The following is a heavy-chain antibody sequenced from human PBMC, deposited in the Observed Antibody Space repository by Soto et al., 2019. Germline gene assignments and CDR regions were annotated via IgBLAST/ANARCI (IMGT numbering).Heavy chain of an antibody. J-gene: IGHJ4*02. Sequence: QVQLVQSGAEVKQPGASVKVSCRASGYTFTNYDISWVRQATGQGLEWMGWMNPDSANTGYTQKFQGRVTITRDTSINSAYLELHSLTSEDTAVYYCARAIRAQRLSDYWGQGTLVTVSS. CDR2: MNPDSANT. D-gene: IGHD2-2*01. V-gene: IGHV1-8*01. CDR3: ARAIRAQRLSDY. CDR1: GYTFTNYD.